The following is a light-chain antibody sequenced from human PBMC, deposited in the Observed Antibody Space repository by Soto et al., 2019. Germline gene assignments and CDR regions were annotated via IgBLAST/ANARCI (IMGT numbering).Light chain of an antibody. CDR3: QQYASSPWT. J-gene: IGKJ1*01. V-gene: IGKV3-20*01. Sequence: EIVLTQSPATLSLSPGEKATLSCRASDTVRTGSLAWYQQKPGRAPRLLIFGASVRATDIPDRFSGSGSGTDCTLTITRLAPKDFAVYHCQQYASSPWTFGQGTKLEIK. CDR2: GAS. CDR1: DTVRTGS.